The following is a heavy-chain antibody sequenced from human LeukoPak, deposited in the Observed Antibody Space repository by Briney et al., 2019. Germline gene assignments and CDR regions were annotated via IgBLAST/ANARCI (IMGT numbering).Heavy chain of an antibody. CDR2: INHSGST. J-gene: IGHJ2*01. Sequence: SETLSLTCAVYGGSFSVYYWSWIRQPPGKGLEWIGEINHSGSTNYNPSLKSRVTISVDTSKNQFSLKLSSVTAADTAVYYCARAPRWYLYRQLYWYFDLWGRGTLVTVSS. CDR1: GGSFSVYY. D-gene: IGHD6-13*01. V-gene: IGHV4-34*01. CDR3: ARAPRWYLYRQLYWYFDL.